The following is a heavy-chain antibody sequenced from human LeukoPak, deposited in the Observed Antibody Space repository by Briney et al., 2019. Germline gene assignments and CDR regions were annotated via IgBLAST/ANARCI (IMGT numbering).Heavy chain of an antibody. CDR2: IYYSGST. CDR1: GGSISSRSYY. Sequence: ASETLSLTCTVSGGSISSRSYYWGWIRQPPGKGLEWIGSIYYSGSTYYNPSLKSRVTTSVDASKNQFSLKLTSVTVADTAVYYCASWGCSGGNCFFDYWGQGTLVTVSS. J-gene: IGHJ4*02. V-gene: IGHV4-39*01. CDR3: ASWGCSGGNCFFDY. D-gene: IGHD2-15*01.